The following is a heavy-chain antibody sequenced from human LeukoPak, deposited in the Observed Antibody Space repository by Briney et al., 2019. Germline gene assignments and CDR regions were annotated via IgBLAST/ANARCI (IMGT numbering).Heavy chain of an antibody. CDR3: ARTTKGGYKYDYFYYYYMDV. CDR2: IYYSGST. Sequence: SETLSLTCTVSGGSISSSSYYWSWIRQPPGKGLEWIGYIYYSGSTNYNPSLKSRVTISVDTSKNQFSLRLRSVTAADTAVYYCARTTKGGYKYDYFYYYYMDVWGKGTTVTVSS. D-gene: IGHD5-18*01. V-gene: IGHV4-61*01. CDR1: GGSISSSSYY. J-gene: IGHJ6*03.